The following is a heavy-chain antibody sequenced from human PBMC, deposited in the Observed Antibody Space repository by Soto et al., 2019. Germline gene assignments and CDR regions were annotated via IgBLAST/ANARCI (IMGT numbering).Heavy chain of an antibody. CDR1: GASISSGDHY. CDR2: IYYSGST. Sequence: QGQLQESGPGVVRPSQTLSLTCTVSGASISSGDHYWTWILQPPGKGLEWIGYIYYSGSTFYNPYLNSRVTMSIDMSKSQFSLNLRSVTAADTAFYYCASSPTKDDFDLWGQGTMVIVSS. D-gene: IGHD1-1*01. V-gene: IGHV4-30-4*01. J-gene: IGHJ3*01. CDR3: ASSPTKDDFDL.